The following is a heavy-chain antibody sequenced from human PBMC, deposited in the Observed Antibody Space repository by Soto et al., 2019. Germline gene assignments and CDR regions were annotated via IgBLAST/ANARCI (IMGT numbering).Heavy chain of an antibody. CDR3: AKSMPRDTYYDILTGSVFDY. D-gene: IGHD3-9*01. Sequence: GGSLRLSCAASGFTFSSYAMSWVRQAPGKGLEWVSAISGSGGSTYYADSVKGRFTISRDNSKNTLYLQMNSLRAEDTAVYYCAKSMPRDTYYDILTGSVFDYWGQGTLVTVSS. J-gene: IGHJ4*02. CDR2: ISGSGGST. V-gene: IGHV3-23*01. CDR1: GFTFSSYA.